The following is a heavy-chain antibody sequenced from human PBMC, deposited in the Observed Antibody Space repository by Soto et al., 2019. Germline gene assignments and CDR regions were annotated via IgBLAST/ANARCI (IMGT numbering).Heavy chain of an antibody. CDR2: ISYDGGNI. D-gene: IGHD3-22*01. CDR1: GFTFSTSG. Sequence: QVQLVESGGGVVQPGGSLRLSCAVSGFTFSTSGMHWVRQAPGKGPEWLAVISYDGGNIYYADSVKGRFTISRDNSKNTLYLQMNSLRAEDTAVYYCAKDHIYDSSGLFDSWGQGTLVTVSS. V-gene: IGHV3-30*18. CDR3: AKDHIYDSSGLFDS. J-gene: IGHJ4*02.